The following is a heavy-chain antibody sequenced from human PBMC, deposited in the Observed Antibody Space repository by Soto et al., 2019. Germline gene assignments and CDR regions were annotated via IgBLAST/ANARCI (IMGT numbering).Heavy chain of an antibody. V-gene: IGHV1-18*01. CDR2: ISAYNGNT. CDR3: ATGRVVVAATDAFDI. J-gene: IGHJ3*02. Sequence: ASVKVSCTASGYTYTSYGISWVRQAPGQGLEWMGWISAYNGNTNYAQKLQGRVTMTEDTSTDTAYMELSSLRSEDTAVYYCATGRVVVAATDAFDIWGQGTMVTVSS. D-gene: IGHD2-15*01. CDR1: GYTYTSYG.